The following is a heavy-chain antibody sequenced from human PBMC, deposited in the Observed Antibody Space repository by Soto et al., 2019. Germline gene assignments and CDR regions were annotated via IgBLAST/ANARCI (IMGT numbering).Heavy chain of an antibody. D-gene: IGHD3-10*01. Sequence: PSETLSLTCAVYGGSFSGYYWSWIRQPPGKGLEWIGEINHSGSTNYNPSLKSRVTISVDTSKNQFSLKLSSVTAADTAVYYCASMVRGVTSDYYYGMDVWGQGTTVTVSS. J-gene: IGHJ6*02. CDR1: GGSFSGYY. CDR3: ASMVRGVTSDYYYGMDV. CDR2: INHSGST. V-gene: IGHV4-34*01.